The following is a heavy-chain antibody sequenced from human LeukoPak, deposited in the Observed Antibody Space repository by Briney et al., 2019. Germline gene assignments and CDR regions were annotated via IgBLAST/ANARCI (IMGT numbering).Heavy chain of an antibody. CDR1: GGSISSYY. J-gene: IGHJ4*02. CDR3: ARGQWLVGGDYFDY. V-gene: IGHV4-4*07. Sequence: SETLSLTCTVSGGSISSYYWSWIRQPAGKGLEWIGRIYTSGSTNYNPSLKSRVTISVDTSKNQFSLKLSSVTAADTAVYYCARGQWLVGGDYFDYWGQGTLVTVSS. CDR2: IYTSGST. D-gene: IGHD6-19*01.